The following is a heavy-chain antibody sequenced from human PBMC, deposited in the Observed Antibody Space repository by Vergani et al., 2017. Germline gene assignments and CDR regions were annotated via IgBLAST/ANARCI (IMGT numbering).Heavy chain of an antibody. CDR1: GGSFSGYY. J-gene: IGHJ3*02. Sequence: VQLQQWGAGLLKPSETLSLTCAVYGGSFSGYYWSWIRQPPGKGLEWIGEINHSGSTNYNPSHKSRVTISVDTSKNQFSLKLSAVTAADTAVYYCARGRPPFYRMVYAIRSDAFDIWGQGTMVTVSS. CDR2: INHSGST. CDR3: ARGRPPFYRMVYAIRSDAFDI. V-gene: IGHV4-34*01. D-gene: IGHD2-8*01.